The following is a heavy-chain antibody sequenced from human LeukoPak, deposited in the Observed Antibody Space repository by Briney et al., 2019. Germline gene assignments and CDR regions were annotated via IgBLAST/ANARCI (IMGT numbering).Heavy chain of an antibody. D-gene: IGHD3-22*01. CDR2: IYSGGST. J-gene: IGHJ4*02. CDR1: GFTVSSNY. V-gene: IGHV3-66*01. CDR3: ARATTFTYYYDSSGYLKD. Sequence: GGSLRLSCAASGFTVSSNYMSWVRQAPGKGLEWVSVIYSGGSTYYADSVKGRFTISRDNSKNTLYLQMNSLRAEDTAVYYCARATTFTYYYDSSGYLKDWGQGTLVTVSS.